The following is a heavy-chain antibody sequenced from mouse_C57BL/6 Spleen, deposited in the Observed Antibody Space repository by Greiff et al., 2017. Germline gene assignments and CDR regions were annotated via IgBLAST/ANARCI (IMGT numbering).Heavy chain of an antibody. J-gene: IGHJ3*01. Sequence: EVQLQQSGAELVRPGASVKLSCTASGFNIKDDYMHWVKQRPEQGLEWIGWIDPENGDTEYASKFQGKATITADTSSNTAYLQLSSLTSEDTAVYYCTTPITTGPSWFAYWGQGTLVTVSA. CDR1: GFNIKDDY. D-gene: IGHD1-1*01. CDR2: IDPENGDT. V-gene: IGHV14-4*01. CDR3: TTPITTGPSWFAY.